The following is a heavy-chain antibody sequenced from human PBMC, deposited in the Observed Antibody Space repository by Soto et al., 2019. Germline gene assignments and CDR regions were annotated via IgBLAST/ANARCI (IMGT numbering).Heavy chain of an antibody. CDR1: GFTFSSYS. Sequence: EVQLVESGGGLVKPGGSLRLSCAASGFTFSSYSMNWVRQAPGKGLEWVSSISSSSSYIYYADSVKGRFTISRDNAKNSLYLQMNSLRAEDTAVYYCARVRSPIGYCSGGSCYSSLDYWGQGTLVTVSS. J-gene: IGHJ4*02. V-gene: IGHV3-21*01. CDR3: ARVRSPIGYCSGGSCYSSLDY. CDR2: ISSSSSYI. D-gene: IGHD2-15*01.